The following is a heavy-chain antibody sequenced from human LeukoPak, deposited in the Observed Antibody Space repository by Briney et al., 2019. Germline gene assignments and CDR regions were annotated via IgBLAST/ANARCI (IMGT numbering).Heavy chain of an antibody. CDR2: IYYSGST. J-gene: IGHJ5*02. CDR3: ARWGTYASTSNWFDP. CDR1: GGYISSGGYS. V-gene: IGHV4-30-4*07. Sequence: SETLSLTCAVSGGYISSGGYSWSWIRQAPGKGLEWIGYIYYSGSTYYNPSLKSRVTISVDTSKNQFSLSLGSVTAADTAVYYCARWGTYASTSNWFDPWGQGTLVTVSS. D-gene: IGHD2-2*01.